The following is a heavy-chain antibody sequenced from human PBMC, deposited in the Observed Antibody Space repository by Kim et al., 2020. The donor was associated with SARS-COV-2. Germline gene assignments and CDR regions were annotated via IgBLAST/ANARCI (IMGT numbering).Heavy chain of an antibody. CDR1: GFTFSSYS. V-gene: IGHV3-21*01. D-gene: IGHD3-22*01. J-gene: IGHJ4*02. CDR2: ISSSSSYI. Sequence: GGSLRLSCAASGFTFSSYSMNWVRQAPGKGLEWVSSISSSSSYIYYADSVKGRFTISRDNAKNSLYLQMNSLRAEDTAVYYCARDRGNYYDSSGYFDYWGQGTLVTVSS. CDR3: ARDRGNYYDSSGYFDY.